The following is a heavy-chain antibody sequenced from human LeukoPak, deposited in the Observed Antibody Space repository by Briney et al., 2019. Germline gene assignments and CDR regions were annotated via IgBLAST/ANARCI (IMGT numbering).Heavy chain of an antibody. J-gene: IGHJ4*02. Sequence: SETLSLTCTVSGYSITSGYYWGWIRQPPGKGLEWIGSVYQSGSIFYNPSLKSRVTISVDTSKNQFSLKLSSVTAADTAVYYCARDQDYYGSGSYGPDYWGQGTLVTVSS. CDR2: VYQSGSI. V-gene: IGHV4-38-2*02. CDR1: GYSITSGYY. D-gene: IGHD3-10*01. CDR3: ARDQDYYGSGSYGPDY.